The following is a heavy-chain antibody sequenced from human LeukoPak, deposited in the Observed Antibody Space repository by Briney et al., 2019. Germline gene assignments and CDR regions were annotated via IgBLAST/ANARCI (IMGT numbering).Heavy chain of an antibody. CDR2: IYYSGST. J-gene: IGHJ3*02. D-gene: IGHD2-15*01. CDR1: GGSISSYY. CDR3: ALRDLGYCSGGSCYGGVPRTHDAFDI. V-gene: IGHV4-59*01. Sequence: SETLSLTCTVSGGSISSYYWSWIRQPPGKGLEWIGYIYYSGSTNYNPSLKSRVTTSVDTSKNQFSLKLSSVTAADTAVYYCALRDLGYCSGGSCYGGVPRTHDAFDIWGQGTMVTVSS.